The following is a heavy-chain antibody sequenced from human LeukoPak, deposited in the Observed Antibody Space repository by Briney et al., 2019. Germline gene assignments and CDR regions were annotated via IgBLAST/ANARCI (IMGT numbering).Heavy chain of an antibody. V-gene: IGHV3-23*01. CDR2: ISDSGGTT. CDR3: ATERAGERPRPLLSYYYMDV. CDR1: GFTFSTYA. J-gene: IGHJ6*03. D-gene: IGHD3-16*01. Sequence: SGGSLRLSCIASGFTFSTYAMSWVRQAPGKGLEWVSGISDSGGTTYSADSVKGHFTISRDNAKNSLYLQMNSLRAEDTAVYYCATERAGERPRPLLSYYYMDVWGKGTTVTISS.